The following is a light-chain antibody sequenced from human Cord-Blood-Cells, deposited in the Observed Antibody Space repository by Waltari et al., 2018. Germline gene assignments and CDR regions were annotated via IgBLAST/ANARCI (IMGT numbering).Light chain of an antibody. Sequence: DIVMTQSPDPLAVSLGERATINCKSSPSVLYISNNKNYLAWYQQKPGQPPKLLIYWASTRESGVPDRFSGSGSGTDFTLTISSLQAEDVAVYYCQQYYSTPLTFGGGTKVEIK. CDR3: QQYYSTPLT. V-gene: IGKV4-1*01. CDR1: PSVLYISNNKNY. CDR2: WAS. J-gene: IGKJ4*01.